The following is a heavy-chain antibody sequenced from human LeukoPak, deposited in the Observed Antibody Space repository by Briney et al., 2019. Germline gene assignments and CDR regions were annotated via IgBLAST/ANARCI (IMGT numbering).Heavy chain of an antibody. Sequence: GGSLRLSCEASGFTFTKYWMTWVRQAPGKGLEWVGNIKQDGSDKNYMDSVKGRFTISRDNTKNSVYLQMSSLRAEDTAVYYCARRYRGGEMATIGFDYWGQGILVTVSS. CDR3: ARRYRGGEMATIGFDY. CDR2: IKQDGSDK. CDR1: GFTFTKYW. D-gene: IGHD5-24*01. V-gene: IGHV3-7*01. J-gene: IGHJ4*02.